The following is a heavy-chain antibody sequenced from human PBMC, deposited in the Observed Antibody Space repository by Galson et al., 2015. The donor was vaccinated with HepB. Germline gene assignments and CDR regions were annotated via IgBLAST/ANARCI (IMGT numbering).Heavy chain of an antibody. Sequence: ETLSLTCDVYGGSFSAYYWSWIRQPPGKGLEWIGELHPSGSAYDNPALAGRVTISGYTSKRQFSLNLISVTAPDTALYYCARGGDAYKVGNYWGQGTLVTVSS. V-gene: IGHV4-34*01. D-gene: IGHD5-24*01. CDR3: ARGGDAYKVGNY. CDR1: GGSFSAYY. CDR2: LHPSGSA. J-gene: IGHJ4*02.